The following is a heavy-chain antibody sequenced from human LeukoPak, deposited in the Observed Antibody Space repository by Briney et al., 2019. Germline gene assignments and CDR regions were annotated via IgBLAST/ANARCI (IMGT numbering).Heavy chain of an antibody. J-gene: IGHJ4*02. V-gene: IGHV3-23*01. Sequence: GGSLRLSCAASGFTFSSYAMSWVRQAPGKGLEWVSAISGSGGSPYYAGSVKGRFTISRDNSKNTLYLQMNSLRAEDTAVYYCAKNRIYYYGSGSYFDYWGQGTLVTVSS. CDR3: AKNRIYYYGSGSYFDY. D-gene: IGHD3-10*01. CDR1: GFTFSSYA. CDR2: ISGSGGSP.